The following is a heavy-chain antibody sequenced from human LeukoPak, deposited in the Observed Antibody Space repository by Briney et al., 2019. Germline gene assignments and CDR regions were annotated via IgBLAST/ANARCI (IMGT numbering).Heavy chain of an antibody. Sequence: PSETLSLTCTVSGGSISSYYWSWIRQPPGRGLEWIGYIYYSGSTNYNPSLKSRVTISVDTSKNQFSLKLSSVTAADTAVYYCAREIRYFDWLSIDYWGQGTLVTVSS. D-gene: IGHD3-9*01. CDR3: AREIRYFDWLSIDY. CDR2: IYYSGST. J-gene: IGHJ4*02. CDR1: GGSISSYY. V-gene: IGHV4-59*01.